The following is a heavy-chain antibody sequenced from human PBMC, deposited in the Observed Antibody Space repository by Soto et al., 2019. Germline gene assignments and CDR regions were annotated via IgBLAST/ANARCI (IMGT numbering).Heavy chain of an antibody. Sequence: PSETLSLTCAVYGGSFSGYSWTWPRQPPGKGLEWIGSIYYSGTTHYNPSLKSRVIITGDSPKNQFSLKVNSVTAADTAVYYCARQIASSWDSFDYWGQGALVTVSS. D-gene: IGHD6-13*01. J-gene: IGHJ4*02. CDR1: GGSFSGYS. V-gene: IGHV4-34*01. CDR2: IYYSGTT. CDR3: ARQIASSWDSFDY.